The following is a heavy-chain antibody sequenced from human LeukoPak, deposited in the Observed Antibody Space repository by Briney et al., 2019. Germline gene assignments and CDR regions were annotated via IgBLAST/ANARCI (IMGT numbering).Heavy chain of an antibody. J-gene: IGHJ4*02. D-gene: IGHD3-22*01. Sequence: PGGSLRLSCAASGFTFSNFAMSWVRQPPGKGLEWVSTLGGGGSTNYADSVKGRFTISRDNSKNTLYLHMSSLRAEDTAVYFCAKRGVVIRVILVGFHKQAYYFDSWGQGALVTVSS. CDR1: GFTFSNFA. V-gene: IGHV3-23*01. CDR2: LGGGGST. CDR3: AKRGVVIRVILVGFHKQAYYFDS.